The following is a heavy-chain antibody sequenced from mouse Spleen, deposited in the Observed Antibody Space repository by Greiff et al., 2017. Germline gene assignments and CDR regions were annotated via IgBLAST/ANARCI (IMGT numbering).Heavy chain of an antibody. CDR1: GYTFTDYY. CDR2: IYPGSGNT. V-gene: IGHV1-76*01. Sequence: VQLQESGAELVRPGASVKLSCKASGYTFTDYYINWVKQRPGQGLEWIARIYPGSGNTYYNEKFKGKATLTAEKSSSTAYMQLSSLTSEDSAVYFCARSHWDYFDYWGQGTTLTVSS. J-gene: IGHJ2*01. D-gene: IGHD4-1*01. CDR3: ARSHWDYFDY.